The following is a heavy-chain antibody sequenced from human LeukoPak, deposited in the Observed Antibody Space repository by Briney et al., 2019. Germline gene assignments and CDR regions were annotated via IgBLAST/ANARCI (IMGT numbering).Heavy chain of an antibody. CDR2: ISAYNGNT. V-gene: IGHV1-18*01. Sequence: GASVKVSCKASGYTFTSYGISWVRQAPGQGLEWMGWISAYNGNTNYAQKLQGRVTMTTDTSTSTAYMELRSLGSDDTAVYYCARGMTMVVKGAFDIWGQGTMVTVSS. CDR1: GYTFTSYG. D-gene: IGHD4-23*01. CDR3: ARGMTMVVKGAFDI. J-gene: IGHJ3*02.